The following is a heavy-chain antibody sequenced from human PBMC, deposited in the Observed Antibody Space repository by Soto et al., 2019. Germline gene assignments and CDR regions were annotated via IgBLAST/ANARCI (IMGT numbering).Heavy chain of an antibody. Sequence: QLQQWGAGLLKPSETLSLTCVVSGGSFSTYYYNWIRQSPGKGLEWIGEINHSGNNKYSPSLKSRVTMSLDTSKNQFSLKLTSVTAADTAVYYCARGGSNDWQVALDIWGQGTMVTVSS. CDR1: GGSFSTYY. V-gene: IGHV4-34*01. CDR2: INHSGNN. J-gene: IGHJ3*02. CDR3: ARGGSNDWQVALDI. D-gene: IGHD3-9*01.